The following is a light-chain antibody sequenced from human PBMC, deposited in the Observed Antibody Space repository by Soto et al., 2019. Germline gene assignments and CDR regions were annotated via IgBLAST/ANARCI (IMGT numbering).Light chain of an antibody. CDR3: QQRSNWPIT. Sequence: IVLTQSPSTLSLSXGERATLPXXASQSVSSYLAWYQQKPGQAPRLLIYDASNRATGIPARFSGSGSGTDFTLTISSLEPEDFAVYYCQQRSNWPITFGQGTRLENK. CDR1: QSVSSY. J-gene: IGKJ5*01. CDR2: DAS. V-gene: IGKV3-11*01.